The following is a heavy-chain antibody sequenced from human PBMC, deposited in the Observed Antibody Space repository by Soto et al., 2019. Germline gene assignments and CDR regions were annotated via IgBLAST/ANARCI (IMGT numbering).Heavy chain of an antibody. V-gene: IGHV3-23*01. CDR3: AKSEVESNYYYYGMDV. CDR2: ISGSGGST. CDR1: GFTFSSYA. J-gene: IGHJ6*02. Sequence: GGSLRLSCAASGFTFSSYAMSWVRQAPGKGLEWVSAISGSGGSTYYADSVKGRFTISRDNSKNTLYLQMNSLRAEDTAVYYCAKSEVESNYYYYGMDVWGQGTTVTVSS. D-gene: IGHD2-15*01.